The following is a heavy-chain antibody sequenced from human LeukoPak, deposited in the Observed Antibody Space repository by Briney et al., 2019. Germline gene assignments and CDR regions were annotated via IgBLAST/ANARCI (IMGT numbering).Heavy chain of an antibody. Sequence: ASVKVSCKASGHTFTSYGISWVRQAPGQGLEWMGWISAYNGNTNYAPKLQGRVTMTTDTSTSTAYMELRSLRSDDTAVYYCARGPYCGGDCYPGFDYWGQGTLVTVSS. CDR2: ISAYNGNT. J-gene: IGHJ4*02. CDR1: GHTFTSYG. V-gene: IGHV1-18*04. D-gene: IGHD2-21*02. CDR3: ARGPYCGGDCYPGFDY.